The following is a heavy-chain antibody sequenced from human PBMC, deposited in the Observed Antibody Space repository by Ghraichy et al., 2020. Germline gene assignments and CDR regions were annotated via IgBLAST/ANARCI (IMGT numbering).Heavy chain of an antibody. CDR1: GGSISSYY. D-gene: IGHD3-16*01. CDR3: ARDGGMHHNWFDP. V-gene: IGHV4-59*01. CDR2: IYYSGST. J-gene: IGHJ5*02. Sequence: SETLSLTCTVSGGSISSYYWSWIRQPPGKGLEWIGYIYYSGSTNYNPSLKSRVTISVDTSKNQFSLKLSSVTAADTAVYYCARDGGMHHNWFDPWGQGTLVTVSS.